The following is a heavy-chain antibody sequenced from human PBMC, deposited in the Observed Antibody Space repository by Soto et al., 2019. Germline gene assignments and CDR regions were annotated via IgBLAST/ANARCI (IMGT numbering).Heavy chain of an antibody. CDR2: IYYSGST. J-gene: IGHJ4*02. CDR3: AGGGSSGPYFDS. CDR1: GGSISSGGYY. D-gene: IGHD6-25*01. V-gene: IGHV4-31*01. Sequence: QVQLQESGPGLVKPSQTLSLTCTVSGGSISSGGYYWSWIRQHPGKGLEWIGYIYYSGSTYYNPSLKRLLTLSVATAQTQFSLKLSSVTAADTAVYYCAGGGSSGPYFDSWGQGTLVTVSS.